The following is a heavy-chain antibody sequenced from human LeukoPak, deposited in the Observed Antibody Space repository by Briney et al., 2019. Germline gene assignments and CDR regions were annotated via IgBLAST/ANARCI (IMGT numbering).Heavy chain of an antibody. V-gene: IGHV1-8*01. Sequence: GASVKVSCKASGYTFTSYDINWVRQATGLGPEWMGWMNPNSGNTGYAQKFQGRVTMTRNTSISTAYLELSSLTSEDTAVYYCARGPNKYDGGNSGSAWFDPWGQGSLSPSPQ. CDR2: MNPNSGNT. CDR3: ARGPNKYDGGNSGSAWFDP. D-gene: IGHD4-23*01. J-gene: IGHJ5*02. CDR1: GYTFTSYD.